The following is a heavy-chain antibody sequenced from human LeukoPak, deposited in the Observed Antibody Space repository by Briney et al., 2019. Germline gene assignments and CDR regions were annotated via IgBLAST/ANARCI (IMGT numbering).Heavy chain of an antibody. CDR1: GGSISSSTFY. Sequence: PSETLSLTCTVSGGSISSSTFYWGWIRQPPGKGLEWIGSIYYSGSTYYNPSLKSRVTISVDASKNQFSLKLSSVTAADTAVYYCARPRLGYCSSTCCYKVSWFDPWGQGTLVTVSS. V-gene: IGHV4-39*01. J-gene: IGHJ5*02. CDR2: IYYSGST. CDR3: ARPRLGYCSSTCCYKVSWFDP. D-gene: IGHD2-2*02.